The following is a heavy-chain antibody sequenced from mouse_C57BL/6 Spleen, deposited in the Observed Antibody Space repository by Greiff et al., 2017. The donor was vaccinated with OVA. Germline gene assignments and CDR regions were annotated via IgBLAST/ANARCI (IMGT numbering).Heavy chain of an antibody. V-gene: IGHV1-64*01. CDR1: GYTFTSYW. CDR2: IHPNSGST. Sequence: QVQLQQPGAELVKPGASVKLSCKASGYTFTSYWMHWVKQRPGQGLEWIGMIHPNSGSTNYNEKLKSKATLTVDKSSSTAYMQLSSLTSEDSAVYYCAGGGSSHFFAYWGQGTLVTVSA. J-gene: IGHJ3*01. CDR3: AGGGSSHFFAY. D-gene: IGHD1-1*01.